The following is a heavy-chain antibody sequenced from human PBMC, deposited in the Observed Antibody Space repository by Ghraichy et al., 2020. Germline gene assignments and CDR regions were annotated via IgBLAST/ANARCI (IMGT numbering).Heavy chain of an antibody. CDR2: INHSGST. CDR3: ARGPGSPGYRARAGYYYGMDV. V-gene: IGHV4-34*01. CDR1: GGSFSGYY. J-gene: IGHJ6*02. D-gene: IGHD5-24*01. Sequence: SETLSLTCAVYGGSFSGYYWSWIRQPPGKGLEWIGEINHSGSTNYNPSLKSRVTISVDTSKNQFSLKLSSVTAADTAVYYCARGPGSPGYRARAGYYYGMDVWGQGTTVTVSS.